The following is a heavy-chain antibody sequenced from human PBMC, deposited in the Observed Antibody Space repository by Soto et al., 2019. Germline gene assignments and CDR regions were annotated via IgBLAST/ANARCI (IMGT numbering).Heavy chain of an antibody. CDR3: AKDISTYDSSGYYFDY. Sequence: PGGSLRLSCAASGFTFSSYAMSWVRQAPGKGLEWVSTISGSGGSTYYADSVKGRFTISRDNSKNTPYLQMNSVRAEDTAVYYCAKDISTYDSSGYYFDYWGQGTLVTVSS. CDR1: GFTFSSYA. J-gene: IGHJ4*02. D-gene: IGHD3-22*01. CDR2: ISGSGGST. V-gene: IGHV3-23*01.